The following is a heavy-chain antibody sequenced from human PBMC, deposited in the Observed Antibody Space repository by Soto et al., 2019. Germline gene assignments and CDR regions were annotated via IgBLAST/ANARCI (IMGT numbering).Heavy chain of an antibody. J-gene: IGHJ3*02. Sequence: VXXSCKASGYTFTSYALHWVRQAPAQGLEWMGWISAYNGNTNYAQKLQGRVTMTTDTSTSTAYMELRSLRSDDTAVYYCARAVYSSSLKGDAFDIWGQGTMVTVSS. CDR2: ISAYNGNT. CDR3: ARAVYSSSLKGDAFDI. D-gene: IGHD6-13*01. V-gene: IGHV1-18*01. CDR1: GYTFTSYA.